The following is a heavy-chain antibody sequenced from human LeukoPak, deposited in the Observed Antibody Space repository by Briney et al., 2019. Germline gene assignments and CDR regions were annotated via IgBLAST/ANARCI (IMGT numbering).Heavy chain of an antibody. J-gene: IGHJ4*02. D-gene: IGHD7-27*01. CDR2: INTKSKTI. CDR1: GFTFSSYT. Sequence: AGSLRLSCAASGFTFSSYTMNWVRQPPGQGLVWVSYINTKSKTIYYADSVKGRFTISRDNAKNSLHLQMNSLRAEDTALYYCVRDRNWAFDYWGQGTLVTVSS. CDR3: VRDRNWAFDY. V-gene: IGHV3-48*01.